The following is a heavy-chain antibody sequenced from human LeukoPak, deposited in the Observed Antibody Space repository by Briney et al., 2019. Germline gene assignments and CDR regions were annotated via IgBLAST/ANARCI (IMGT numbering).Heavy chain of an antibody. CDR3: ARDPSSGWPNWFDP. CDR1: GGSISSSSYY. Sequence: SETLSLTCTVSGGSISSSSYYWGWIRQPPGKGLEWIGSIYHSGSTYYNPSLKSRVTISVDTSKNQFSLKLSSVTAADTAVYYCARDPSSGWPNWFDPWGQGTLVTVSS. CDR2: IYHSGST. D-gene: IGHD6-19*01. V-gene: IGHV4-39*07. J-gene: IGHJ5*02.